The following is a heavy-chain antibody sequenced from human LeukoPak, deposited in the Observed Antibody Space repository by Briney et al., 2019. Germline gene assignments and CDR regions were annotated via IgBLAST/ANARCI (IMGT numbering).Heavy chain of an antibody. Sequence: PSETLSLTCTVSGGSISSDNYYWGWIRQPPGKGLEWIGSIYYSGSTYYNPSLKSRVTISVDTSKNQFSLKLSSVTAADTAVYYCARLRIMNVYYFDYWGQGTLVTVSS. D-gene: IGHD3-16*01. J-gene: IGHJ4*02. CDR1: GGSISSDNYY. CDR3: ARLRIMNVYYFDY. V-gene: IGHV4-39*01. CDR2: IYYSGST.